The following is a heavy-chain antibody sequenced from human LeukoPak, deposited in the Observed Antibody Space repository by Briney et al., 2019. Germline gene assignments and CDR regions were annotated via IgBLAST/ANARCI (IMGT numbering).Heavy chain of an antibody. D-gene: IGHD6-13*01. Sequence: GGSLRLSCAASGFTFSSYWMHWVRHAPGKGPVWVSRINTDGSSTSYADSVKGRFTISRDNAKNTLYLQMNSLRAEDTAVYYCARVSGSSWWALDYWGQGTLVTVSS. J-gene: IGHJ4*02. CDR2: INTDGSST. CDR3: ARVSGSSWWALDY. V-gene: IGHV3-74*01. CDR1: GFTFSSYW.